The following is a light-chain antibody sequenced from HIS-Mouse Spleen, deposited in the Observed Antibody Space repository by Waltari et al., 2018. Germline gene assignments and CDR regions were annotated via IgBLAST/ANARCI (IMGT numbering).Light chain of an antibody. CDR3: QQRSNWPRGT. CDR1: QSVSSY. CDR2: DAS. Sequence: EIVLTQSPATLSLSPGERATLPCRASQSVSSYLAWYQQKPGQAPRLLIYDASNRATGIPARFSGSWSGTDFTLTISSLEPEDFAVYYCQQRSNWPRGTFGQGTKVEIK. J-gene: IGKJ1*01. V-gene: IGKV3-11*01.